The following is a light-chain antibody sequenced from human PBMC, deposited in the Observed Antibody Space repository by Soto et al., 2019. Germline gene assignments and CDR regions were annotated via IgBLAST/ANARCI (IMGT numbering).Light chain of an antibody. V-gene: IGKV1-5*03. CDR3: QHYNSYSEA. CDR2: KAS. J-gene: IGKJ1*01. CDR1: QGISSY. Sequence: IQLTQSPSSLAASLGDRVTITCRASQGISSYLAWYQQKPGKAPKLLIYKASTLKSGVPSRFRGSGSGTESTLTISSLQPDDFETYYCQHYNSYSEAFGQGTKVDIK.